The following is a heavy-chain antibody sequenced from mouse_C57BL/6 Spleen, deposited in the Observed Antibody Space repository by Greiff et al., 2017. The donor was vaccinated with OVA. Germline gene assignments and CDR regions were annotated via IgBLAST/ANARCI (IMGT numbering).Heavy chain of an antibody. CDR1: GFTFSDYG. J-gene: IGHJ3*01. V-gene: IGHV5-17*01. D-gene: IGHD1-1*01. Sequence: EVQRVESGGGLVKPGGSLKLSCAASGFTFSDYGMHWVRQAPEKGLEWVAYISSGSSTIYYADTVKGRFTISRDNAKNTLFLQMTSLRSEDTAMYYCAKDYGSTRAWFACWGQGTLVTVSA. CDR2: ISSGSSTI. CDR3: AKDYGSTRAWFAC.